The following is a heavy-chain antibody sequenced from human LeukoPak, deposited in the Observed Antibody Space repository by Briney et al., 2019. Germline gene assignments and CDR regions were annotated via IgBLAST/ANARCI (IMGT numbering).Heavy chain of an antibody. Sequence: ASVKVSCKASGGTFSSYAISWVRQAPGQGLEWMGGIIPIFGTANYAQKFQGRVTITADESTSTAYMELSSLISEDTAVYYCASTAGGSIAAPGGYWGQGTLVTVSS. CDR3: ASTAGGSIAAPGGY. V-gene: IGHV1-69*13. CDR2: IIPIFGTA. D-gene: IGHD6-6*01. J-gene: IGHJ4*02. CDR1: GGTFSSYA.